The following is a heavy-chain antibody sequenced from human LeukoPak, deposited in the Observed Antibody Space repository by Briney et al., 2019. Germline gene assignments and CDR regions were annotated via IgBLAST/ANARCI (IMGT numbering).Heavy chain of an antibody. CDR3: ARGRDSGSFIIDY. V-gene: IGHV3-30-3*01. CDR1: GFTFASYA. J-gene: IGHJ4*02. D-gene: IGHD3-10*01. CDR2: ISSDGTTE. Sequence: PGGSLRLSCAGSGFTFASYAVHWVRQAPGKRLEWVAFISSDGTTEHYRDSVKGRFTLSRDNSKNTVSLQTNSLGTEDTAVYYCARGRDSGSFIIDYWGQGTLVTVSS.